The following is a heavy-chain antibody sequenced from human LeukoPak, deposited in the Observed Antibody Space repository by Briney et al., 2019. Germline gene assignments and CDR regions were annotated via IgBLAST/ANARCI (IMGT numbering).Heavy chain of an antibody. Sequence: SETLSLTCAVYGGSFSGYYWSWIRHPPGKGLEWIGEINHSGSTNYNPSLKSRVTISVDTSKNQFSLKLSSVTAADTAVYYCARGRPLNYYGSGSYYDYWGQGTLVTVSS. V-gene: IGHV4-34*01. CDR3: ARGRPLNYYGSGSYYDY. J-gene: IGHJ4*02. CDR2: INHSGST. CDR1: GGSFSGYY. D-gene: IGHD3-10*01.